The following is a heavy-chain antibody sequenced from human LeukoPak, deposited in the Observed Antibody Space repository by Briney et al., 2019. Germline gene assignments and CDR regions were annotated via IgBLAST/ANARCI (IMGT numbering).Heavy chain of an antibody. CDR3: ARDLTMIVVGNDAFDI. Sequence: SETLSLTCTVSGGSISSSSYYWGWIRQPPGKGLEWIGSIYYSGSTYYNPSLKSRVTISVDTSKNQFSLKLSSVTAADTAVYYCARDLTMIVVGNDAFDIWGQGTMVTVSS. J-gene: IGHJ3*02. CDR1: GGSISSSSYY. CDR2: IYYSGST. V-gene: IGHV4-39*07. D-gene: IGHD3-22*01.